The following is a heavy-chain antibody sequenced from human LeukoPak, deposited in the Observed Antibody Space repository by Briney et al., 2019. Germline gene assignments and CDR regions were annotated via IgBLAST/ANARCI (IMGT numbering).Heavy chain of an antibody. Sequence: PGGSLRLSCAAPVVTFSSYGMNWVRQGPGKGLEWVSAICVSGINTYYADTVKGRFTIARDNFTNSLYLQMNSLRAEDTAVYYCAKAVDPVISQPYFDYWGQGTLVTVSS. CDR2: ICVSGINT. CDR1: VVTFSSYG. CDR3: AKAVDPVISQPYFDY. V-gene: IGHV3-23*01. J-gene: IGHJ4*02. D-gene: IGHD3-22*01.